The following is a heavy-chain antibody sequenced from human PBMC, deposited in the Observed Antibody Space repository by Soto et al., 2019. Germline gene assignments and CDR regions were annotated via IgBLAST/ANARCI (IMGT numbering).Heavy chain of an antibody. V-gene: IGHV3-53*02. J-gene: IGHJ4*02. D-gene: IGHD2-15*01. CDR2: IYKDDDT. CDR3: AWSCSDTCYSGLGNFGY. CDR1: GFIVSSSY. Sequence: EVQLVETGGGLIQPGGSLRLSCAGSGFIVSSSYMSWVRQVPGKGLEWVSAIYKDDDTHYADSVKGRFTISRDSSKNTLYLQMNSLRAEDTAVYYCAWSCSDTCYSGLGNFGYWGQGTLVTVSS.